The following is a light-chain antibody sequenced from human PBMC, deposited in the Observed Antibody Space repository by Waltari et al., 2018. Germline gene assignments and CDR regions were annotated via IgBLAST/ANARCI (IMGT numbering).Light chain of an antibody. CDR1: QSLNNW. CDR3: QQYNTYPRT. Sequence: IQMTQSPSTLSASVGDRVTITCRASQSLNNWLAWYQQKPGKAPKLLIYTVSTLQNGVPSRFSGSASGTEFTLTIDSLQSEDFATYYCQQYNTYPRTFGQGSKVELK. CDR2: TVS. V-gene: IGKV1-5*03. J-gene: IGKJ1*01.